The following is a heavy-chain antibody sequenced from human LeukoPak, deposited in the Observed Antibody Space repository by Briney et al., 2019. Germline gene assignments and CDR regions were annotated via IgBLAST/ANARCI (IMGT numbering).Heavy chain of an antibody. CDR2: LSASGGLT. D-gene: IGHD4-11*01. J-gene: IGHJ4*02. CDR1: GFTFSSYA. V-gene: IGHV3-23*01. CDR3: AKGGSSYSEMDY. Sequence: LPGGSLRLSCAASGFTFSSYAMSWARQAPGKGLEWVSGLSASGGLTYYSDSVKGRFTISRDNSKNTLYLQMNSLRADDTAVYYCAKGGSSYSEMDYWGRGTLVTVSS.